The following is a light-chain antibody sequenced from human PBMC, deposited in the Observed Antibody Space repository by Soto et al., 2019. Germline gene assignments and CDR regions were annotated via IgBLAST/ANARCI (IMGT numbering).Light chain of an antibody. Sequence: DIQMTQSPSSLSASVGDRVTITCRASQSISSYLHWYQQKPGKAPKLLIYAASNLQSGVPSRFSASGSGTDFTLTISSLQPEDFSAYYCQQSYSIPSTFGQGTKVDIK. CDR1: QSISSY. CDR3: QQSYSIPST. CDR2: AAS. V-gene: IGKV1-39*01. J-gene: IGKJ1*01.